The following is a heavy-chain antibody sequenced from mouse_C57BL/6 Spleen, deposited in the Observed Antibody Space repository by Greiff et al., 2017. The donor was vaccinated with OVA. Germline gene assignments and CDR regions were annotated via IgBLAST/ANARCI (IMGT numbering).Heavy chain of an antibody. J-gene: IGHJ1*03. Sequence: EVKLEESGGGLVKPGGSLKLSCAASGFTFSSYAMSWVRQTPEKRLEWVATISDGGSYTYYPDNVKGRFTISRDNAKNNLYLQMSHLKSEDTAMYYCARDNHDYDWYFDVWGTGTTVTVSS. CDR2: ISDGGSYT. CDR1: GFTFSSYA. D-gene: IGHD2-4*01. CDR3: ARDNHDYDWYFDV. V-gene: IGHV5-4*01.